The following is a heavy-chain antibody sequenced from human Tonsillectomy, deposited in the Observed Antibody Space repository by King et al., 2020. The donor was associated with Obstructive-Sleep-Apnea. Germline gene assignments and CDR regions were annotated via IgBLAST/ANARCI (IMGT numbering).Heavy chain of an antibody. D-gene: IGHD2-2*01. Sequence: EVQLVESGGGLVKPGGSLRLSCAASGFTFSTYSMHWVRQAPGKGLEWVSSISTSSTYLYYADSVKGRFTISRDKAKNSLYLQMGSLRAEDTVVYYCAREGEDIVVVPSGLTYYYYSFDVWGQGTTVTVSS. J-gene: IGHJ6*02. CDR1: GFTFSTYS. CDR3: AREGEDIVVVPSGLTYYYYSFDV. CDR2: ISTSSTYL. V-gene: IGHV3-21*01.